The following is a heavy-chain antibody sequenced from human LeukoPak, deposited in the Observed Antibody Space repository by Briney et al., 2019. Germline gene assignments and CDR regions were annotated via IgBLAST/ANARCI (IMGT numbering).Heavy chain of an antibody. CDR3: ARDTTPETRLRYFDWLFNRDASFDY. J-gene: IGHJ4*02. Sequence: RPGGSLRLSCAASGFTFDDYGMSWVRQPPGKGLEWVSSIFWSGGRTAYADSVKGRFTISRDNAKNSLYLQMNSLRAEDTAVYYCARDTTPETRLRYFDWLFNRDASFDYWGQGTLVTVSS. CDR1: GFTFDDYG. CDR2: IFWSGGRT. D-gene: IGHD3-9*01. V-gene: IGHV3-20*04.